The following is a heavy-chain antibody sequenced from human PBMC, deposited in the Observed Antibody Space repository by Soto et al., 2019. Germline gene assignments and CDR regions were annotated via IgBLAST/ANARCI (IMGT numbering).Heavy chain of an antibody. Sequence: QVHLQQWGAGLLKPSETLSLTCAVYGESFLGYYWTWIRQSPGKGLEWIGEINHGGSTNYNPSLKSRVTISIDTSKHQFSLKLTSVTAADPSVYYCARTDIVTTNWFDPWGQGTLVTV. CDR3: ARTDIVTTNWFDP. D-gene: IGHD5-12*01. CDR2: INHGGST. V-gene: IGHV4-34*01. J-gene: IGHJ5*02. CDR1: GESFLGYY.